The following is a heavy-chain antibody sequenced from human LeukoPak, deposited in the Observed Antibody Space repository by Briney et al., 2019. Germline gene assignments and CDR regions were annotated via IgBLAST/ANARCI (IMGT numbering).Heavy chain of an antibody. J-gene: IGHJ4*02. Sequence: PGRSLRLSCAASGFTFSSYGMHWVRQAPGKGLEWVAVIWYDGSNKYYADSVKGRFTISRDNSKNTLYLQMNSLRAEDTAVYYCARGSPRVMYYYDSTGSLYCFDYWGQGTLVTVSS. D-gene: IGHD3-22*01. CDR2: IWYDGSNK. CDR1: GFTFSSYG. CDR3: ARGSPRVMYYYDSTGSLYCFDY. V-gene: IGHV3-33*01.